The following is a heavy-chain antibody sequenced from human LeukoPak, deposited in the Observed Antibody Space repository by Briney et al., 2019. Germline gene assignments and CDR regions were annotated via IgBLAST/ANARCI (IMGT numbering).Heavy chain of an antibody. J-gene: IGHJ4*02. CDR3: ATGDTAMVTTY. D-gene: IGHD5-18*01. CDR1: GYTLIELS. Sequence: ASVKVSCKVSGYTLIELSMLWVRQAPGKGLEWMGGFDPEDGETIYAQKFQGRVTMTEDTSTDAAYMELSSLRSEDTAVYYCATGDTAMVTTYWGQGTLVTVSS. CDR2: FDPEDGET. V-gene: IGHV1-24*01.